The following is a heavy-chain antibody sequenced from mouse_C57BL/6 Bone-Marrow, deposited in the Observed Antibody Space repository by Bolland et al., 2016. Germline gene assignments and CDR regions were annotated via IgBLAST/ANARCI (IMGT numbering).Heavy chain of an antibody. CDR3: ARWGTFAY. D-gene: IGHD2-14*01. Sequence: YPGSGNTKYNEKFKGKAKLTADTSSSTAYMQLSSLTSEDSAVYYCARWGTFAYWGQGTLV. CDR2: YPGSGNT. J-gene: IGHJ3*01. V-gene: IGHV1-66*01.